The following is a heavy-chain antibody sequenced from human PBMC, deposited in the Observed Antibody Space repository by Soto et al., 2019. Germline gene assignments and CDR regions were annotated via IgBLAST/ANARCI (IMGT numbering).Heavy chain of an antibody. CDR1: GFTFSSYA. J-gene: IGHJ6*02. CDR3: ARDYCSGGSCYFYGMDV. D-gene: IGHD2-15*01. Sequence: LRLSCAASGFTFSSYAMHWVRQAPGKGLEWVAVISYDGSNKYCADSVKGRFTISRDNSKNTLYLQMNSLRAEDTAVYYCARDYCSGGSCYFYGMDVWGQGTTVTVSS. CDR2: ISYDGSNK. V-gene: IGHV3-30-3*01.